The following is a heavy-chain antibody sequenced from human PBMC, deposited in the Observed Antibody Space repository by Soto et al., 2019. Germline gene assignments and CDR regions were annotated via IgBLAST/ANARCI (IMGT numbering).Heavy chain of an antibody. V-gene: IGHV3-15*01. J-gene: IGHJ4*02. D-gene: IGHD1-1*01. Sequence: EVQVVESGGGLVKPGGSLRLSCVMSGFSFSNAWMTWVRQAPGKGLEWVGRVKTKTEGGTTDYATPVKGRFTISRDDSKSTVSLQMTSMKMEDTAVYYCVGTTYWGQGALVTVSS. CDR3: VGTTY. CDR2: VKTKTEGGTT. CDR1: GFSFSNAW.